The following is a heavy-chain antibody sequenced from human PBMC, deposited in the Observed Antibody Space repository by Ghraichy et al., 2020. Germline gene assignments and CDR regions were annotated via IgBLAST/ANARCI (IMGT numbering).Heavy chain of an antibody. J-gene: IGHJ4*02. CDR3: ATDHYNSDRRGGYYFDY. D-gene: IGHD3-10*01. V-gene: IGHV3-15*01. Sequence: GGSLRLSCAASGFTFSRAWMSWVRQAPGKGLEWVGLIKTKTDGGTTDYAAPVKGRFTISRDDSKNTLYLQMNNLKSEDTAVYYCATDHYNSDRRGGYYFDYWGQGTLVTVSS. CDR1: GFTFSRAW. CDR2: IKTKTDGGTT.